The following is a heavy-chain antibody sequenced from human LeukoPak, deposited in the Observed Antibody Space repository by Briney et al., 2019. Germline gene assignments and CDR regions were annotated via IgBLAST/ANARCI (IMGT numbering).Heavy chain of an antibody. J-gene: IGHJ4*02. D-gene: IGHD6-6*01. V-gene: IGHV1-69*05. CDR2: IIPIFGTA. CDR3: ARDLEVSRIAARPFYY. CDR1: GGTFSSYA. Sequence: ASVKVSCKASGGTFSSYAISWVRQAPGQGLEWMGGIIPIFGTANYAQKFQGRVTITTDESTSTAYMELSSLRSEDTAVYYCARDLEVSRIAARPFYYWGQGTLVTVSS.